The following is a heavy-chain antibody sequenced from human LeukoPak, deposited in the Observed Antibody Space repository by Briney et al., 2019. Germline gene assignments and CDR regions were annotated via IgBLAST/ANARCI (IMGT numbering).Heavy chain of an antibody. CDR1: GYSFTGYY. D-gene: IGHD6-13*01. Sequence: GASVEVSCKASGYSFTGYYMHWVRQAPGQGLEWMGWINPNSGDTGYAQQFQGRVTMTRDMSITTIYMELTRLRSDDTAFYYCARWDGYSSSPDYWGQGSLVTVSS. CDR3: ARWDGYSSSPDY. CDR2: INPNSGDT. V-gene: IGHV1-2*02. J-gene: IGHJ4*02.